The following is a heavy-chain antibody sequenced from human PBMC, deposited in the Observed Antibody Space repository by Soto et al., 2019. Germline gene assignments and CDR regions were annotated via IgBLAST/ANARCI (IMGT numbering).Heavy chain of an antibody. Sequence: ASVKVSCKASGYTFTGYYMHWVRQAPGQGLEWMGWINPNSGGTNYAQKFQGRVTMTRDTSISTAYMELSRLRSDDTAVYYCARLYYDYVWASYPYRHYFDYWGQGTLVTVSS. J-gene: IGHJ4*02. CDR2: INPNSGGT. V-gene: IGHV1-2*02. D-gene: IGHD3-16*01. CDR1: GYTFTGYY. CDR3: ARLYYDYVWASYPYRHYFDY.